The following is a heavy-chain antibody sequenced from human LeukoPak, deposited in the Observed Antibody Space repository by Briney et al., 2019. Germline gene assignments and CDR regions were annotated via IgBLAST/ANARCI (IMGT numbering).Heavy chain of an antibody. Sequence: PGGSLRLSCAASGFTFSSYSMNWVRQAPGKGLEWVSSISSSSSYIYYADSVKGQFTISRDNAKNSLYLQMNSLRAEDTAVYYCARDTVGYEGDAFDIWGQGTMVTVSS. CDR1: GFTFSSYS. CDR2: ISSSSSYI. J-gene: IGHJ3*02. CDR3: ARDTVGYEGDAFDI. D-gene: IGHD5-12*01. V-gene: IGHV3-21*01.